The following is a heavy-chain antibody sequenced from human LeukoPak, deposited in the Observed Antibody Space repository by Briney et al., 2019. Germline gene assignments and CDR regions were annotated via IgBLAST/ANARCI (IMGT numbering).Heavy chain of an antibody. CDR3: ARGFCSGGSCYSLHYYYGMDV. J-gene: IGHJ6*04. CDR1: GGFISSGDYY. V-gene: IGHV4-30-4*01. D-gene: IGHD2-15*01. CDR2: LYYSGST. Sequence: SQTLSLTCTVSGGFISSGDYYWSWIRQPPGKGLEWSGYLYYSGSTYYNPSLKSRVTISVDTSKNQFSLKLSSVTAADTAVYYCARGFCSGGSCYSLHYYYGMDVWGKRTTVTVSS.